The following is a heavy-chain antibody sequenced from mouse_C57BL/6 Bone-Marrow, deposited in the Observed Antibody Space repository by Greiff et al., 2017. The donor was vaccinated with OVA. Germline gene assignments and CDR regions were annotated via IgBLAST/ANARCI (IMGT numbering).Heavy chain of an antibody. D-gene: IGHD2-1*01. V-gene: IGHV2-2*01. CDR1: GFSLTSYG. J-gene: IGHJ1*03. CDR2: IWSGGST. Sequence: QVQLQQSGPGLVQPSQRLSITCTVSGFSLTSYGVHWVRQSPGKGLEWLGVIWSGGSTDYNAAFISRLSISKDNSKSQVFFKMNSLQADDTAIYYCARNGEGFYGNYWYFDVWGTGTTVTVSS. CDR3: ARNGEGFYGNYWYFDV.